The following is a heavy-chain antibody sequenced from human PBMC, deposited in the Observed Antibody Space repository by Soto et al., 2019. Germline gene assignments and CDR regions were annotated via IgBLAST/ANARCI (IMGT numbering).Heavy chain of an antibody. D-gene: IGHD3-3*01. Sequence: QVQLVQSGAEVKKPGASVKVSCKASGYTFTSYYMHWVRQAPGQGLEWMGIINPSGGSTSYAQKFQGRVTMTRDTSTSTVYMELSSLRSEDTAVYYCAREGVLRFLEWVGGHNWFDPWGQGTLVTVSS. CDR3: AREGVLRFLEWVGGHNWFDP. J-gene: IGHJ5*02. CDR2: INPSGGST. CDR1: GYTFTSYY. V-gene: IGHV1-46*03.